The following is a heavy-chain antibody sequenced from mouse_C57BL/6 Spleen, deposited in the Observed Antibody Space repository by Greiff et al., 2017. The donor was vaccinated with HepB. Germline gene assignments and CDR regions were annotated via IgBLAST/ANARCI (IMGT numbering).Heavy chain of an antibody. CDR1: GFSLTSYG. CDR2: IWSDGST. V-gene: IGHV2-6-1*01. D-gene: IGHD2-2*01. CDR3: ARQAIYYGYDDYAMDY. Sequence: VKLVESGPGLVAPSQSLSITCTVSGFSLTSYGVHWVRQPPGKGLEWLVVIWSDGSTTYNSALKSRLSISKDNSKSQVFLKMNSLQTDDTAMYYCARQAIYYGYDDYAMDYWGQGTSVTVSS. J-gene: IGHJ4*01.